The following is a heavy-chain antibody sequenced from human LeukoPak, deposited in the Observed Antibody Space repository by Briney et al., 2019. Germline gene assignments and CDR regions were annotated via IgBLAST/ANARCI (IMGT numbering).Heavy chain of an antibody. Sequence: SETLSLTCTVSGGSIGSYYWSWIRQPPGKGLEWIGYIYYSGSTNYNPSLKSRVTISVDTSKNQFSLKLSSVTAADTAVYYCARDAVQLESDAFDIWGQGTMVTVSS. CDR2: IYYSGST. D-gene: IGHD1-1*01. CDR1: GGSIGSYY. CDR3: ARDAVQLESDAFDI. V-gene: IGHV4-59*12. J-gene: IGHJ3*02.